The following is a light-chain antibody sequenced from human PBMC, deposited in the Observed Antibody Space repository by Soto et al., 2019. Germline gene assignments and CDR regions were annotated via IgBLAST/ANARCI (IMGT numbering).Light chain of an antibody. CDR3: QQYYSTPWT. V-gene: IGKV4-1*01. CDR2: WAS. Sequence: DIVRTKSPDSLAVSRGERATINCKSSQSVLYSSNNKTYLAWYQQKPGQPPKLLIYWASTRESGVPDRFSGSGSGTDFTLTISSLQAEDVAVYYCQQYYSTPWTFGQGTKVEIK. J-gene: IGKJ1*01. CDR1: QSVLYSSNNKTY.